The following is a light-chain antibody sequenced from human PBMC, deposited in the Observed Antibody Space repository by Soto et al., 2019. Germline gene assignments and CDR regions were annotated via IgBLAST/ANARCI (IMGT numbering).Light chain of an antibody. CDR1: QSVSYH. J-gene: IGKJ2*01. V-gene: IGKV3-11*01. CDR2: GAS. CDR3: QKRTNWAYT. Sequence: EIVLTQSPATLSLSPGERATLSCRASQSVSYHLAWYQQKPGQAPRLLIYGASNRATGIPARFSGSGSGKDFTITISRLAPEDFYVYYCQKRTNWAYTFGQGTKLEIK.